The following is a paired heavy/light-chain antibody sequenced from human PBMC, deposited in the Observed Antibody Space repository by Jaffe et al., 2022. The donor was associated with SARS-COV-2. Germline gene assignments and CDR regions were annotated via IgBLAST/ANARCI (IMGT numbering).Heavy chain of an antibody. CDR1: GYTFTSYA. Sequence: QVQLVQSGSELKKPGASVKVSCKASGYTFTSYAMNWVRQAPGQGLEWMGWINTNTGNPTYAQGFTGRFVFSLDTSVSTAYLQISSLKAEDTAVYYCARWYCSGGSCYYYMDVWGKGTTVTVSS. J-gene: IGHJ6*03. D-gene: IGHD2-15*01. CDR3: ARWYCSGGSCYYYMDV. V-gene: IGHV7-4-1*02. CDR2: INTNTGNP.
Light chain of an antibody. CDR3: QQYYSTPPPLT. J-gene: IGKJ4*01. CDR2: WAS. CDR1: QSVLYSSNNKNY. V-gene: IGKV4-1*01. Sequence: DIVMTQSPDSLAVSLGERATINCKSSQSVLYSSNNKNYLAWYQQKPGQPPKLLIYWASTRESGVPDRFSGSGSGTDFTLTISSLQAEDVAVYYCQQYYSTPPPLTFGGGTKVEIK.